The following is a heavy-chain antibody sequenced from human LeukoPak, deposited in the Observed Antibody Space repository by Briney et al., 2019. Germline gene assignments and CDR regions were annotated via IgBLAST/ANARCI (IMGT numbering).Heavy chain of an antibody. J-gene: IGHJ4*02. V-gene: IGHV4-39*07. D-gene: IGHD3-9*01. Sequence: SETLSLTCTVSGGSISSSSYYWGWIRQPPGKGLEWIGSIYYSGSTNYNPSLKSRVTISVDTSKNQFSLKLSSVTAADTAVYYCARTVAIRYFDWFAFFDYWGQGTLVTVSS. CDR2: IYYSGST. CDR1: GGSISSSSYY. CDR3: ARTVAIRYFDWFAFFDY.